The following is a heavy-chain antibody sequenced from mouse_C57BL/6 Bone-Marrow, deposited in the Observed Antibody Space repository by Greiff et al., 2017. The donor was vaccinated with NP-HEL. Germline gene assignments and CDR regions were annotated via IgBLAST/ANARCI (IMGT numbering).Heavy chain of an antibody. Sequence: QVQLKQSGAELVRPGTSVKVSCTASGYAFTTYLIEWVKQRPGQGLEWIGVINPGSGGTNYNDKFKGKATLTADKSSSTAYMQLSSLTSEDSAVYFCARWGGLHLGYWGQGTTLTVSS. V-gene: IGHV1-54*01. J-gene: IGHJ2*01. CDR1: GYAFTTYL. CDR2: INPGSGGT. D-gene: IGHD2-4*01. CDR3: ARWGGLHLGY.